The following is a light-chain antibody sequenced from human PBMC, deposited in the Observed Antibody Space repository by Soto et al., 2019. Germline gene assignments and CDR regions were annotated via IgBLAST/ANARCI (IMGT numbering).Light chain of an antibody. Sequence: EIVLTQSPGNLSLSPGERATLSCRASQSVSNNYLAWYQQKPGQAPRLLIYGASNRATGIPDRFSGSGSGTDFTLTISRLEPEDFAVYYCQQRSSWPITFGQGTRLEIK. J-gene: IGKJ5*01. CDR1: QSVSNNY. CDR2: GAS. CDR3: QQRSSWPIT. V-gene: IGKV3D-20*02.